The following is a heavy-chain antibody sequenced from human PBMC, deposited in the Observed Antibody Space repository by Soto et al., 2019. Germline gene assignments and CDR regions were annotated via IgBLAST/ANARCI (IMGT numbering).Heavy chain of an antibody. CDR2: ISYDGSNE. J-gene: IGHJ4*02. V-gene: IGHV3-30-3*01. CDR3: ARDQDFHYDSSGVLDY. CDR1: GFNFDRYG. Sequence: PGGSLRLSCTASGFNFDRYGLHWVRQAPGKGLEWVALISYDGSNENYGDSVKGRFTISRDNSRNTLFLQVNSLRPEDTAVYYCARDQDFHYDSSGVLDYWGQGTLVTVSS. D-gene: IGHD3-22*01.